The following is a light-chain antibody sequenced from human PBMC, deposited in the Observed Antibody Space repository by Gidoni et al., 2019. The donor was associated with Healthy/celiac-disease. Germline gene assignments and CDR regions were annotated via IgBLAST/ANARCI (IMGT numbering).Light chain of an antibody. CDR3: QQYKSYSWT. CDR1: QSISSW. J-gene: IGKJ1*01. Sequence: DIQMTPSPSTLSASVGDRVTITCRASQSISSWLAWYQQKPGKAPKLLIYKASSLESGVPSRFSGSGSGTEFTLTISSLQPDDFATYYCQQYKSYSWTFGQGTKVEIK. CDR2: KAS. V-gene: IGKV1-5*03.